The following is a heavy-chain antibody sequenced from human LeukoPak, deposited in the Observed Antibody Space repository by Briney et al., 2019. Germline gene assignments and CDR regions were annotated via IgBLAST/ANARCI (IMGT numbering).Heavy chain of an antibody. D-gene: IGHD2-15*01. CDR2: IIPILGIA. V-gene: IGHV1-69*04. Sequence: ASVKVSCKASGGTFSSYAISWVRQAPGQGLEWMGRIIPILGIANYAQKFQGRVTITADKSTSTAYMELSSLRSEDTAVYYCARGSGYCSGGSCPNWFDPWGQGTLVTVSS. CDR3: ARGSGYCSGGSCPNWFDP. J-gene: IGHJ5*02. CDR1: GGTFSSYA.